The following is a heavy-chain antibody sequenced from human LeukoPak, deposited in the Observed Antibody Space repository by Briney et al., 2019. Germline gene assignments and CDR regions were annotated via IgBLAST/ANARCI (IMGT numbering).Heavy chain of an antibody. CDR2: ISDSGST. Sequence: PGGSLRLSCAASRFTFSSYSMNWVRQAPGMGLEWIGNISDSGSTNSNPSLKSRVTMSLDTSTNQFSLKLTSVTAADTAVYYCARSVDRTVFVDPWGQGTLVTVSS. V-gene: IGHV4-59*01. J-gene: IGHJ5*02. D-gene: IGHD5-12*01. CDR1: RFTFSSYS. CDR3: ARSVDRTVFVDP.